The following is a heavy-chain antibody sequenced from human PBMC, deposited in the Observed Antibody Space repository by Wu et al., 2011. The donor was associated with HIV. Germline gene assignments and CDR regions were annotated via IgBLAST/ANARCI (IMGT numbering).Heavy chain of an antibody. CDR3: ARDAIAAAGAPAVLDY. CDR1: GGTFSNYA. CDR2: IIPIFGTA. Sequence: QVQLVQSGAEVKKPGSSVNVSCKTSGGTFSNYAISWVRQAPGQGLEWMGGIIPIFGTANYAQKFQGRVTITSDQSTRTVYMELSRLRSEDTAVYYCARDAIAAAGAPAVLDYWGQGTLVTVSS. J-gene: IGHJ4*02. D-gene: IGHD6-25*01. V-gene: IGHV1-69*05.